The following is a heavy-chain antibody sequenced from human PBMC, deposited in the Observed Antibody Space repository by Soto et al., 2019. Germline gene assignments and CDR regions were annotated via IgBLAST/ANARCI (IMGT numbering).Heavy chain of an antibody. D-gene: IGHD3-3*01. CDR1: GFTFSTLA. Sequence: GGSLRLSCAASGFTFSTLALHWVRQAPGEGLEWVALISHDGRIEKYADSVKGRFTISRDNSKNTLYMQMERLRREGKGVYYCARDGLPDDFRSGGYWFDPWGQGTQVTVSS. CDR3: ARDGLPDDFRSGGYWFDP. J-gene: IGHJ5*02. V-gene: IGHV3-30-3*01. CDR2: ISHDGRIE.